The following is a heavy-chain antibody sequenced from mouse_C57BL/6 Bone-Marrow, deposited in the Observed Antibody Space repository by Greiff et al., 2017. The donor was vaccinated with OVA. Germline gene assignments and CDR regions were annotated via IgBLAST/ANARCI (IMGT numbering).Heavy chain of an antibody. CDR3: ARPLYDGSSYAVFDY. J-gene: IGHJ2*01. CDR1: GYSFTGYY. V-gene: IGHV1-31*01. D-gene: IGHD1-1*01. Sequence: VQLKQSGPELVKPGASVKISCKASGYSFTGYYMHWVKQSHGTILDWIGYIYPYNGVSSYNQKFKGKATLTVDKSSSTAYMELRSLTSEDSAVYYCARPLYDGSSYAVFDYWGQGTTLTVSS. CDR2: IYPYNGVS.